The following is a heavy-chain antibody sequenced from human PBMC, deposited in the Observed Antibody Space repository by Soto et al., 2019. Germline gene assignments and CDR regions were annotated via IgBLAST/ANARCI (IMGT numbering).Heavy chain of an antibody. D-gene: IGHD3-16*01. V-gene: IGHV1-18*01. CDR2: ISPYSGNT. CDR1: GYIFVNYG. CDR3: AMVDNYVTPTPQDV. J-gene: IGHJ6*02. Sequence: QVQLVQSGDEVRKPGSSVKVSCKASGYIFVNYGIAWVRQAPGQWLAWMGWISPYSGNTHSASKVQGRLTMTTDTTTSTADKDLGSLTSDDTAVYYWAMVDNYVTPTPQDVWGQGTTVTVSS.